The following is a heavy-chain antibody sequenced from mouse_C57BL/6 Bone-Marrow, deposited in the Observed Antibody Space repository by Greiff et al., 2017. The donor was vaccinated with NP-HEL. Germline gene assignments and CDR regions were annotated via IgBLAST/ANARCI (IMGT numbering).Heavy chain of an antibody. J-gene: IGHJ3*01. V-gene: IGHV1-80*01. CDR2: IYPGDGDT. CDR3: ARGAY. CDR1: GYEFSNYW. Sequence: VQLQQSGAELVKPGASVKISCKASGYEFSNYWMNWVKQRPGKGLEWLGQIYPGDGDTNYNGKFKDKATLTADKSSSTAYMQLSRLTAEDSAVYFCARGAYWGQGTLVTVSA.